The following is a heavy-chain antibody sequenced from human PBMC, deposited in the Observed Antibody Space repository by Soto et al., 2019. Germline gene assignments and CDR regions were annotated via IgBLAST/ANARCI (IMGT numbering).Heavy chain of an antibody. D-gene: IGHD3-22*01. V-gene: IGHV4-39*01. Sequence: PSETLSLTCTVSGGSISSSSYYWGWIRQPPGKGLEWIGSIYYSGSTYYNQSLKSRVNISVDTSKNQFSLKLSSVTAADTAVYYCARRLYYDSSGFEGGGMDVWGQGTTVT. J-gene: IGHJ6*02. CDR1: GGSISSSSYY. CDR3: ARRLYYDSSGFEGGGMDV. CDR2: IYYSGST.